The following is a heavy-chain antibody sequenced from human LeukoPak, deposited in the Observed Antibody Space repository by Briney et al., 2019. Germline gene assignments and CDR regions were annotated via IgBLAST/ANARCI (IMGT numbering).Heavy chain of an antibody. Sequence: GESLKISCKGSGYSFTSYWIGWVRQMPGKGLEWMGIIYPGDSDTRYSPSFQGQVVISADKSISTAYLQWSSLKASDTAMYYCARGPTMVATEDWYFDLWGRGTLVTVSS. D-gene: IGHD4/OR15-4a*01. CDR3: ARGPTMVATEDWYFDL. CDR2: IYPGDSDT. V-gene: IGHV5-51*01. CDR1: GYSFTSYW. J-gene: IGHJ2*01.